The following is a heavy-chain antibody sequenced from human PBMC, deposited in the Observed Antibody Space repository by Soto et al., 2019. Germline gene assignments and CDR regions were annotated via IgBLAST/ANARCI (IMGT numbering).Heavy chain of an antibody. D-gene: IGHD2-15*01. CDR3: LKERPIPSTTPDRSQFDF. V-gene: IGHV3-23*01. CDR1: GFPFSRYA. CDR2: INATGEVT. J-gene: IGHJ4*02. Sequence: EVPLLGSGGGFVQAGGPLRLSCGASGFPFSRYAMAWVRQAPGPGLEWVSSINATGEVTVYADSVKGRFTNSRDNSRDTVFLQMDSLRVEDTALYYCLKERPIPSTTPDRSQFDFWGQGLLVTVSS.